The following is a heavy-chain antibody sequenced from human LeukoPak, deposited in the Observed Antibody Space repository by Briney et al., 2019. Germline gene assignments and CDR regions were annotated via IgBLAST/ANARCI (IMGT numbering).Heavy chain of an antibody. CDR2: ISSSSRYI. CDR3: ARDPHYYDSSGYPLYYFDY. Sequence: GGSLRLSCAASGFTFSNYAMNWVRQAPGKGLEWVSSISSSSRYIYYADSVKGRFTISRDNAKNSLYLQMNSLRAEDTAVYYCARDPHYYDSSGYPLYYFDYWGQGTLVTVSS. J-gene: IGHJ4*02. D-gene: IGHD3-22*01. CDR1: GFTFSNYA. V-gene: IGHV3-21*01.